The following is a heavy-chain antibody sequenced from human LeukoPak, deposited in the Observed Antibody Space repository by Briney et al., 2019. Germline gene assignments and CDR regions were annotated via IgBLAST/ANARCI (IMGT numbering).Heavy chain of an antibody. J-gene: IGHJ4*02. CDR1: GGSISNYY. D-gene: IGHD2-15*01. V-gene: IGHV4-4*07. Sequence: SETLSLTCTVSGGSISNYYWSWIRQPAGKGLEWIGRIYSSGTTIYNPSLKSRVTMSVDTSKNQFSLKLSSVTAADTAVYYCARGSQSLGYCSGGSCRAKIFDYWGQGTLVTVSS. CDR2: IYSSGTT. CDR3: ARGSQSLGYCSGGSCRAKIFDY.